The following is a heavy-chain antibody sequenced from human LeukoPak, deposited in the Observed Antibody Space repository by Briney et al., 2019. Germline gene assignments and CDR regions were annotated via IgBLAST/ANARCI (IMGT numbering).Heavy chain of an antibody. J-gene: IGHJ4*02. CDR2: MRYDGINK. V-gene: IGHV3-30*02. CDR1: GFTFSSYG. Sequence: GGSLRLSCAASGFTFSSYGMHWVRQAPGEGLEWVALMRYDGINKYYADSVKGRFTISRDTSKNTLFLQMNSLRAEDTAVYYCAKEANYYGSGSPPYFDYWGQGTLVTVSS. CDR3: AKEANYYGSGSPPYFDY. D-gene: IGHD3-10*01.